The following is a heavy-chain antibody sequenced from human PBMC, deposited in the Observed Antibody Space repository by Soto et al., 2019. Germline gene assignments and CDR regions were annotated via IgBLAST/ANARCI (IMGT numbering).Heavy chain of an antibody. CDR2: IYSDGST. CDR1: GFTVSSNY. J-gene: IGHJ3*02. V-gene: IGHV3-53*01. D-gene: IGHD4-17*01. Sequence: EVQLVESGGGLIQPGGSLRLSCAASGFTVSSNYMSWVRQAPGKGLEWVSVIYSDGSTYYADSVKGRFTISRDNSKNTLYLQMNSLRAEDTAVYYCARVGYAVTTWGVFDIWGQGTMVIVSS. CDR3: ARVGYAVTTWGVFDI.